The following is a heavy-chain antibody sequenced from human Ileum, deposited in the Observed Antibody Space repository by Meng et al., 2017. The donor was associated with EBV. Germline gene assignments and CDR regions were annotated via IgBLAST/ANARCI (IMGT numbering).Heavy chain of an antibody. Sequence: HVHLQGLGPGLGKPSQSLSLTCAVSGVSISSGYFHWSWIRQPPGKGLEWIGHSGSTSYNPSLRSRVTISVDTSKNQFSLKVDSATAGDTAVYYCVSYAVGAGGIGYWGQGILVTVSS. D-gene: IGHD1-26*01. J-gene: IGHJ4*02. CDR1: GVSISSGYFH. V-gene: IGHV4-30-4*01. CDR3: VSYAVGAGGIGY. CDR2: HSGST.